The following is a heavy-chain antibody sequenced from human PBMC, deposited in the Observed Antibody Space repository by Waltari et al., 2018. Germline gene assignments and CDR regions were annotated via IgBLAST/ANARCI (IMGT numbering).Heavy chain of an antibody. Sequence: QVQLVQSGAEVKKPGASVKVSCKASGYTFTSYGISWVRQAPGQGLEWMGWISAYNGNTNYAQKLQGRVTMTTDTSTSTAYMELRSLRSDDTAVYYCAAYYYGSGGYYDIRPYDAFDIWGQGTMVTVSS. CDR3: AAYYYGSGGYYDIRPYDAFDI. CDR2: ISAYNGNT. D-gene: IGHD3-10*01. V-gene: IGHV1-18*01. J-gene: IGHJ3*02. CDR1: GYTFTSYG.